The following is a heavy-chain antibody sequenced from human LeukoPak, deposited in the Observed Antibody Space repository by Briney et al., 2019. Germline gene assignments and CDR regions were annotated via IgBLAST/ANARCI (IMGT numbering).Heavy chain of an antibody. CDR3: ARRSYSRSYCASYYYMDV. V-gene: IGHV1-2*02. J-gene: IGHJ6*03. D-gene: IGHD1-26*01. Sequence: ASVKVSCKASGYTFTGYYMHWVRQAPGQGLEWMGWISPNSGGTNYAQKFQGRVTMTRDTSISTAYMELSRLRSDDTAVYYCARRSYSRSYCASYYYMDVWGKGTTVTVSS. CDR2: ISPNSGGT. CDR1: GYTFTGYY.